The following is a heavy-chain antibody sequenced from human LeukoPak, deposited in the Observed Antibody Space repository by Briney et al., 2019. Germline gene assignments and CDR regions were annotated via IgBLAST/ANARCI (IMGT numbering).Heavy chain of an antibody. V-gene: IGHV3-23*01. CDR3: AKRGVVIRVILVGFHKEAYYFDS. D-gene: IGHD3-22*01. J-gene: IGHJ4*02. Sequence: GGSLRLSCAVSGITLSNYGMSWVRQAPGKGLERVAGISDSGGRTNYADSVKGRFTISRDNPKNTIYLQMNSLRAEDTAVYFCAKRGVVIRVILVGFHKEAYYFDSWGQGALVTVSS. CDR1: GITLSNYG. CDR2: ISDSGGRT.